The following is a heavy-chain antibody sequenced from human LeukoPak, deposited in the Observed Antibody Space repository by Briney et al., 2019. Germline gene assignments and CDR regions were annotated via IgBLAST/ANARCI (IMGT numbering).Heavy chain of an antibody. V-gene: IGHV3-48*03. CDR1: GFTFSSYE. CDR2: ISRSGSTR. CDR3: AKDLSHFTIGGFDY. J-gene: IGHJ4*02. D-gene: IGHD3-9*01. Sequence: GGSLRLSCAASGFTFSSYEMNWVRQAPGKGLEWVSYISRSGSTRYSADSVKGRFTISRDNSKNTLYLQMNSLRAEDTAVYYCAKDLSHFTIGGFDYWGQGTLVTVSS.